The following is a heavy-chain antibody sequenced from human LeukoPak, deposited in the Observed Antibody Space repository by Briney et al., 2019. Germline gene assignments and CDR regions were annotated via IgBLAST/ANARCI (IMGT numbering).Heavy chain of an antibody. CDR3: ARRPLRYRYSFDY. CDR2: ISSSGSTI. CDR1: GFTFSSYE. V-gene: IGHV3-48*03. J-gene: IGHJ4*02. D-gene: IGHD3-9*01. Sequence: PGRSLRLSCAASGFTFSSYEMNWVRQAPGKELEWVSYISSSGSTIYYADSVKGRFTISRDNAKNSLYLQMNSLRAEDTAVYYCARRPLRYRYSFDYWGQGTLVTVSS.